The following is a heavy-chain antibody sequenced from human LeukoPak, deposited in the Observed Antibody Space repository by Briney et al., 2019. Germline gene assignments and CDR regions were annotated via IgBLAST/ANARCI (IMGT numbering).Heavy chain of an antibody. CDR3: ARDSSGYYPADAFDI. CDR2: IYYSGST. V-gene: IGHV4-34*01. D-gene: IGHD3-22*01. CDR1: GGSFSGYY. J-gene: IGHJ3*02. Sequence: SETLSLTCAVYGGSFSGYYWGWIRQPPGKGLEWIGSIYYSGSTYYNPSLKSRVTISVDTSKNQFSLKLSSVTAADTAVYYCARDSSGYYPADAFDIWGQGTMVTVSS.